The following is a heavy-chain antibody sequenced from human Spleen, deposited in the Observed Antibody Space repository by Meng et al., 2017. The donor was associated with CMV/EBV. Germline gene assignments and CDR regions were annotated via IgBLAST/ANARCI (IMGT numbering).Heavy chain of an antibody. CDR2: IYYSGST. CDR3: ARGSPDFSSAYLTWFDS. Sequence: SETLSLTCTVSGGSISSYYWSWIRQPPGKGLEWIGYIYYSGSTNYNPSLKSRVVISADTSKKQFSLKLSSVTAADTAVYYCARGSPDFSSAYLTWFDSWGQGTLVTVSS. D-gene: IGHD3-3*01. CDR1: GGSISSYY. V-gene: IGHV4-59*12. J-gene: IGHJ5*01.